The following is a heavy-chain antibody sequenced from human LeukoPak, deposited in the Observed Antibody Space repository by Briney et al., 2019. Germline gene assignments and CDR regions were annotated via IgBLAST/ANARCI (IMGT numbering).Heavy chain of an antibody. CDR2: IYYSGRT. V-gene: IGHV4-39*01. CDR3: ARDGYSGAATASRYFDY. Sequence: SETLSLTCSVSPDSISSSSHYWGWIRQPPGRGLEWVGSIYYSGRTYYNPSLQSRVTISVDTSKSQFSLKLDSVTAADTAVFYCARDGYSGAATASRYFDYWGQGTLVTVSS. J-gene: IGHJ4*02. D-gene: IGHD5-18*01. CDR1: PDSISSSSHY.